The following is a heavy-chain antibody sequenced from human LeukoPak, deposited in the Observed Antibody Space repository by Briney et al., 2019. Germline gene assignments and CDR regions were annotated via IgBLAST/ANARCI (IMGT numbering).Heavy chain of an antibody. CDR3: ARDRFGERTFEK. Sequence: GGSLRLSCAASGFAFSSFDILWVRQSPRKGLEWVARILTNGDTDYGASVEGRFTISRENAKSYVYLQMNSLRDGDTAVYCCARDRFGERTFEKWGQGTMVTVSS. J-gene: IGHJ3*02. D-gene: IGHD3-10*01. V-gene: IGHV3-13*01. CDR2: ILTNGDT. CDR1: GFAFSSFD.